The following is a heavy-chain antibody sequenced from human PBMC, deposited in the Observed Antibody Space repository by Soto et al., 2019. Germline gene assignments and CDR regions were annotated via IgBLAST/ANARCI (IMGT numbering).Heavy chain of an antibody. D-gene: IGHD6-25*01. CDR2: ISATGGGT. J-gene: IGHJ5*01. CDR1: GFKFSNYA. V-gene: IGHV3-23*01. Sequence: LRLSCAASGFKFSNYAMSWVRQAPGKGLEWVSLISATGGGTYYADSVKGRFTISRDNSHNTLYLHVHSLTAEDTAVYYCAKDRRAAGNSAFYFAFWGQGAQVTVSS. CDR3: AKDRRAAGNSAFYFAF.